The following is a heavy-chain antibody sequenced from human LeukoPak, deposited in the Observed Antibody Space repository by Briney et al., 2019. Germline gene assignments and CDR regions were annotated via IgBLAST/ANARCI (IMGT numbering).Heavy chain of an antibody. CDR2: IYSSGNT. J-gene: IGHJ4*02. Sequence: PSETLSLTCTVSGGSISSYYWSWIRQPAGKGLEWLGRIYSSGNTNYNPSLRSRVTMSVDTSNNQFSLRLTSVTAADTAVYYCVRDWNGDYFDYWGQGTLVTVSS. D-gene: IGHD1-1*01. CDR3: VRDWNGDYFDY. V-gene: IGHV4-4*07. CDR1: GGSISSYY.